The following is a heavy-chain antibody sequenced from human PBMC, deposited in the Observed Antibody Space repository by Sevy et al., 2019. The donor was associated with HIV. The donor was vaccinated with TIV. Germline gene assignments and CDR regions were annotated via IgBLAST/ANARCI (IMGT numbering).Heavy chain of an antibody. D-gene: IGHD4-17*01. CDR1: GGSVSRSTYY. V-gene: IGHV4-39*01. J-gene: IGHJ4*02. Sequence: SETLSLTCTVSGGSVSRSTYYWGWIRQPPGKGLEWFGSIYYSGSTYYNPSLKSRVTLSVDTSKNQFSLKLSSVTAADTAVYYCARHSSMTTVTMNYWGQGTLVTVSS. CDR3: ARHSSMTTVTMNY. CDR2: IYYSGST.